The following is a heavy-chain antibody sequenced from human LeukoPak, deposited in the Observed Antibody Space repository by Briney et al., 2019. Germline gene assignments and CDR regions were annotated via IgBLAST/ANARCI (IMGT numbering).Heavy chain of an antibody. J-gene: IGHJ4*02. CDR1: GGSFSGYY. CDR3: AKGSYYDSSGSFYFDY. CDR2: ISGSGDNT. Sequence: LSLTCAVYGGSFSGYYWSWVRQAPGKGLEWVSGISGSGDNTYYADSVKGRFTISRDNSKNTLYVQMNSLGSEDTAAYYCAKGSYYDSSGSFYFDYWGQGTLVTVSS. V-gene: IGHV3-23*01. D-gene: IGHD3-22*01.